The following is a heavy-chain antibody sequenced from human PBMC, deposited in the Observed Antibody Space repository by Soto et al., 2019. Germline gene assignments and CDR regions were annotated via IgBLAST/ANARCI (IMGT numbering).Heavy chain of an antibody. CDR2: INPNSGGK. CDR1: GYTFTGYY. D-gene: IGHD3-9*01. J-gene: IGHJ4*02. CDR3: ASAHETYYDILTGYSEPYYFDY. V-gene: IGHV1-2*04. Sequence: QVQLVQSGAEVKKPGASVKVSCKASGYTFTGYYMHWVRQAPGQGLEWMGWINPNSGGKNYEQKFQGWVTMTRDTSIITAYMEMSRVRSDDTAVYYCASAHETYYDILTGYSEPYYFDYWGQGTLVTASS.